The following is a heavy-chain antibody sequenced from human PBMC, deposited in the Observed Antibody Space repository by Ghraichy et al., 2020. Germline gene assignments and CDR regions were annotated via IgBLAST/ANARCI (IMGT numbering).Heavy chain of an antibody. CDR2: INPNSGAT. D-gene: IGHD5-24*01. Sequence: ASVKVSCKASGYTFTVYYMNWVRQAPGQGLEWLGRINPNSGATNYAQKFQGRVTMTGDTSISTAYMELSSLESDDTAVYFCARGTQEMATIDYWGQGSLVTVSS. J-gene: IGHJ4*02. CDR3: ARGTQEMATIDY. CDR1: GYTFTVYY. V-gene: IGHV1-2*06.